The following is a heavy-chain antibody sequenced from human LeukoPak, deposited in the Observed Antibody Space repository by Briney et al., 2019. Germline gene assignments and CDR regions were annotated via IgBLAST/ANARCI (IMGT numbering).Heavy chain of an antibody. V-gene: IGHV4-38-2*02. J-gene: IGHJ4*02. D-gene: IGHD3-3*01. Sequence: SETLSLTCAVSGYSISSGYYWGWIRQPPGKGLEWIGSIYHSGSTYYTPTLESRVTISVDTSKNKLSLKLSPVTAADTAVYYCARDAQYTIFGVVTYWGQGTLVTVSS. CDR3: ARDAQYTIFGVVTY. CDR2: IYHSGST. CDR1: GYSISSGYY.